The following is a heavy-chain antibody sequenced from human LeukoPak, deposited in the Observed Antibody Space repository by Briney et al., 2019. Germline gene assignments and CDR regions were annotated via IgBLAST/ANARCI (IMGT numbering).Heavy chain of an antibody. CDR3: AKGSGYSYGYLDY. CDR2: ISGSGGST. J-gene: IGHJ4*02. D-gene: IGHD5-18*01. Sequence: GGSLRLSCAASGFTFSSYAMSWVRQAPGKGLEWVSAISGSGGSTYYADSVKGRFTTSRDNSKNTLYLQMNSLGAEDTAVYYCAKGSGYSYGYLDYWGQGTLVTVSS. V-gene: IGHV3-23*01. CDR1: GFTFSSYA.